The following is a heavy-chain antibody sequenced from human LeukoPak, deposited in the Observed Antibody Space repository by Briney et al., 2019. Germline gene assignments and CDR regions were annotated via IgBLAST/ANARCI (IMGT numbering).Heavy chain of an antibody. Sequence: PGGSLRLSCAASGFTFSRFWITWVRQIPGKGLMWVSRINPDGSGTKYADSVKGRFTISRDNAKNTLYLQMDSLRAEDTAVYYCTRFSDASRDSTGNYWGQGTLVTVSS. CDR2: INPDGSGT. J-gene: IGHJ4*02. CDR3: TRFSDASRDSTGNY. V-gene: IGHV3-74*03. D-gene: IGHD2-8*02. CDR1: GFTFSRFW.